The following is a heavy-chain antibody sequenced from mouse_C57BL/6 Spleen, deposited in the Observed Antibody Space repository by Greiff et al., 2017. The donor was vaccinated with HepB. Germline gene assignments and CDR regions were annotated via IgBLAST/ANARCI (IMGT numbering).Heavy chain of an antibody. V-gene: IGHV1-69*01. D-gene: IGHD1-1*01. CDR3: ARRGGYYGSSPYWYFDV. Sequence: QVQLQQPGAELVMPGASVKLSCKASGYTFTSYWMHWVKQRPGQGLEWIGEIDPSDSYTNYNQKFKGKSTLTVDKSSSTAYMQLSSLTSEDSAVYYCARRGGYYGSSPYWYFDVWGTGTTVTVSS. CDR2: IDPSDSYT. J-gene: IGHJ1*03. CDR1: GYTFTSYW.